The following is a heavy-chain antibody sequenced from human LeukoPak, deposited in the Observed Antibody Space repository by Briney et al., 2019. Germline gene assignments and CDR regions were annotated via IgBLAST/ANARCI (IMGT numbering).Heavy chain of an antibody. Sequence: GGPLRLSCTASGFTFGDYAMSWIRQAPGKGLEWVAVISYDGSNKYYADSVKGRFTISRDNSKNTLYLQMNSLRAEDTAVYYCAREGLVVYWGQGTLVTVSS. CDR1: GFTFGDYA. CDR2: ISYDGSNK. V-gene: IGHV3-30-3*01. J-gene: IGHJ4*02. CDR3: AREGLVVY. D-gene: IGHD6-19*01.